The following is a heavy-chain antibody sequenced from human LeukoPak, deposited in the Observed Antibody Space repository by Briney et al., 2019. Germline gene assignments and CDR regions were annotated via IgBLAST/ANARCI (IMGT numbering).Heavy chain of an antibody. V-gene: IGHV4-39*01. Sequence: SETLSLTCSASGDSISRSDSYWDWIRQPPGKGLEWIGTIYYSGRTYYSPSLNSRVTMCVDTPNNQFSLNLRCVTSAATAVYECERRRYYDRSGSWKWGQGTLLSVSS. CDR3: ERRRYYDRSGSWK. CDR2: IYYSGRT. J-gene: IGHJ1*01. CDR1: GDSISRSDSY. D-gene: IGHD3-22*01.